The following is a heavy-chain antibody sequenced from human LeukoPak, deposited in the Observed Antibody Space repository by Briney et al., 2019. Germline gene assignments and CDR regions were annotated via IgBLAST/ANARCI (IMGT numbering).Heavy chain of an antibody. CDR3: ARLLRYCSGGSCYPAWYFDY. J-gene: IGHJ4*02. Sequence: GESLKISCKGSGYSFTSYWIGWVRQMPGKGLEWMGIIYPGDSDTRYSPSFQGQVSISADKSISTAYPQWSSLKASDTAMYYCARLLRYCSGGSCYPAWYFDYWGQGTLVTVSS. D-gene: IGHD2-15*01. CDR1: GYSFTSYW. CDR2: IYPGDSDT. V-gene: IGHV5-51*01.